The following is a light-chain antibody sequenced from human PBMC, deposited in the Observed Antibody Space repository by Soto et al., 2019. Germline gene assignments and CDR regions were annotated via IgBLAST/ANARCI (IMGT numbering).Light chain of an antibody. Sequence: QSALPQPASVSGSPGQSITISCTGTSCDVGGYNYVSWYQQHPGKAPKLIIYEVSNRPSGVSNRLSGSKSGDTASLTISGLHAEDEADYYCSSYTGSSTLYDFGTGTKVTVL. V-gene: IGLV2-14*01. CDR3: SSYTGSSTLYD. CDR1: SCDVGGYNY. J-gene: IGLJ1*01. CDR2: EVS.